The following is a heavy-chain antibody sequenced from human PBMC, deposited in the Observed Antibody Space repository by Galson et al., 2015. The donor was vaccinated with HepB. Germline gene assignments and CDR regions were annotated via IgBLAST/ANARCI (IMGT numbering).Heavy chain of an antibody. CDR2: IYYSGST. V-gene: IGHV4-39*01. Sequence: ETLSLTCTVSGGFISSSSYYWGWIRQPPGKGLEWIGSIYYSGSTYYNPSLKSRVTISVDTSKNQFSLKLSSVTAADTAVYYCARLVGDSVNYGMDVWGQGTTVTVSS. J-gene: IGHJ6*02. D-gene: IGHD1-26*01. CDR3: ARLVGDSVNYGMDV. CDR1: GGFISSSSYY.